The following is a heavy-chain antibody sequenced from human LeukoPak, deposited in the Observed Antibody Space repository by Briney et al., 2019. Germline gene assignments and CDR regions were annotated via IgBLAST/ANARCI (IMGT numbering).Heavy chain of an antibody. J-gene: IGHJ4*02. V-gene: IGHV3-23*01. CDR1: GFTFSSYA. D-gene: IGHD3-10*01. CDR3: AKAQERYLLWFGELQY. Sequence: PGGSLRLSCAASGFTFSSYAMSWVRQAPGKGLEWVSAISGSGGSTYYADSVKGRFTISRDNSKNTLYLQMNSLRAEDTAVYYCAKAQERYLLWFGELQYWGQGTLVTVSS. CDR2: ISGSGGST.